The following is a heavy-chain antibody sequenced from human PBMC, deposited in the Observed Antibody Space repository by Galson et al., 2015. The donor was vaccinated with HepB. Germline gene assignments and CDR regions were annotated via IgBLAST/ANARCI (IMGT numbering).Heavy chain of an antibody. D-gene: IGHD1-26*01. CDR3: ARGPGGGSRSLGVKDY. Sequence: LSLTCAVYGGSFSGYYWSWIRQPPGKGLEWIGEINHSGSTNYNPSLKSRVTISVDTSKNQFSLKLSSVTAADTAVYYCARGPGGGSRSLGVKDYWGQGTLVTVSS. CDR1: GGSFSGYY. J-gene: IGHJ4*02. V-gene: IGHV4-34*01. CDR2: INHSGST.